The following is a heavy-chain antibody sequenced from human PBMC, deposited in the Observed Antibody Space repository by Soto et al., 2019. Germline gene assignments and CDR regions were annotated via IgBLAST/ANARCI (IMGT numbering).Heavy chain of an antibody. D-gene: IGHD2-15*01. J-gene: IGHJ3*02. Sequence: SETLSLTCTVSGGSISSYYWSWIRQPPGKGLEWIGYIYYSGSTNYNPSLKSRVTISVDTSKNQFSLKLSSVTAADTAVYYCAREEKDMVDFDIWGQGTMVTVSS. CDR2: IYYSGST. CDR3: AREEKDMVDFDI. CDR1: GGSISSYY. V-gene: IGHV4-59*01.